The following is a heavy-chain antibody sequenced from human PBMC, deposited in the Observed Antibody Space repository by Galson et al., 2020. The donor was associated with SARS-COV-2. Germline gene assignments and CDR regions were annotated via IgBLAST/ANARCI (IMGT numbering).Heavy chain of an antibody. J-gene: IGHJ3*02. CDR3: ATSIMITFGGVIADGLDAFDI. V-gene: IGHV3-30*02. D-gene: IGHD3-16*02. CDR1: GFTLSSYG. Sequence: GSLRLSCAASGFTLSSYGMHCVRQAPGKGLEWVAFIRYDGSKKYYADSVKGRFTISRDNSKNTLYLQMNSLRAEDTAVYYCATSIMITFGGVIADGLDAFDIWGQGTMVTVSS. CDR2: IRYDGSKK.